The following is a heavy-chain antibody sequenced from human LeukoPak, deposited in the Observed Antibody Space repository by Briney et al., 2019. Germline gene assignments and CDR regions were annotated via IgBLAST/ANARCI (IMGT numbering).Heavy chain of an antibody. CDR2: ISSSGSTI. J-gene: IGHJ4*02. CDR1: GFTFSSYE. CDR3: AKDLVRFLEWLFGSLDY. Sequence: GGSLRLSCAASGFTFSSYEMNWVRQAPGKGLEWVSYISSSGSTIYYADSVKGRFTISRDNAKNSLYLQMNSLRAEDTAVYYCAKDLVRFLEWLFGSLDYWGQGTLVTVSS. D-gene: IGHD3-3*01. V-gene: IGHV3-48*03.